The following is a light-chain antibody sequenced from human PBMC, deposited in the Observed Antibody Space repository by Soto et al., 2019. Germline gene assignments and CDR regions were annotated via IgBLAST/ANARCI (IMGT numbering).Light chain of an antibody. CDR3: SSYTSSSTYV. CDR2: DAN. J-gene: IGLJ1*01. V-gene: IGLV2-14*01. Sequence: QSVLTQPASVSGSPGQSIAISCTGTSSDVGYYNYVSWYQQHPGKAPNVMIYDANNRPSGVPDRFSGSKSGNTASLTISGLQAEDEADYYCSSYTSSSTYVFGTGTKVTVL. CDR1: SSDVGYYNY.